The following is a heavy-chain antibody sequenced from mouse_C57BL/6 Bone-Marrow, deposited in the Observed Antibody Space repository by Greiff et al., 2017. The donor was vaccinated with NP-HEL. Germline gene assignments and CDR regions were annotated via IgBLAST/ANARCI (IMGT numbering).Heavy chain of an antibody. CDR2: IDPENGDT. CDR3: TTSYYGSSYDYLDY. J-gene: IGHJ2*01. D-gene: IGHD1-1*01. V-gene: IGHV14-4*01. CDR1: GFNIKDDY. Sequence: VQLQQSGAELVRPGASVKLSCTASGFNIKDDYMHWVKQRPEQGLEWIGWIDPENGDTEYASKFKGKATISADTSYNTAYLQLSSLTSEDTAVYYCTTSYYGSSYDYLDYWGQGTTLTVSS.